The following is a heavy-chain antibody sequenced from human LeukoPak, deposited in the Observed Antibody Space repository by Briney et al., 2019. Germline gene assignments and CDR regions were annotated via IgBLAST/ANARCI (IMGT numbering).Heavy chain of an antibody. D-gene: IGHD2-2*01. V-gene: IGHV1-8*02. CDR2: MNPSSGNT. CDR1: GYTFTGYY. Sequence: ASVKVSCKGSGYTFTGYYMHWVRRATGQGLEWMGWMNPSSGNTGYAQKFQGRGSMTRNTSISTADMELRRLRSEATAVYYCARGYMYCSSTSCYRRYYYYMDVWGKGTTVTISS. CDR3: ARGYMYCSSTSCYRRYYYYMDV. J-gene: IGHJ6*03.